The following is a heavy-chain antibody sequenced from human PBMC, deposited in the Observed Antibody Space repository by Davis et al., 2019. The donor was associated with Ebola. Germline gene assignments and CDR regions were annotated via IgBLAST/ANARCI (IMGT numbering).Heavy chain of an antibody. CDR2: MYTSGST. CDR3: ARPFRDSYAFDI. Sequence: SETLSLTCTVSGGSISSGSYYWSWIRQPAGKGLEWIGHMYTSGSTNYNTSLKSRVTISADTSKNQFFLKLSSVTAADTAVYYCARPFRDSYAFDIWGQGTMVTVSS. D-gene: IGHD2-21*02. V-gene: IGHV4-61*09. J-gene: IGHJ3*02. CDR1: GGSISSGSYY.